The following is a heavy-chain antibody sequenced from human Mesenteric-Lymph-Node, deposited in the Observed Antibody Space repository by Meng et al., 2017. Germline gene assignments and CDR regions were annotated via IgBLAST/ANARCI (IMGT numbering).Heavy chain of an antibody. J-gene: IGHJ5*02. CDR3: ARWYTSNLDP. V-gene: IGHV4-4*07. CDR1: GTSVSNYY. CDR2: MYTSGPT. D-gene: IGHD1-14*01. Sequence: SETLSLTCSVSGTSVSNYYRSWIRQADGKGLEWIGRMYTSGPTNYNPTLKSRVTMSVDMSKNQFSLKLRSVTSADTAIYYCARWYTSNLDPWGPGTLVTVSS.